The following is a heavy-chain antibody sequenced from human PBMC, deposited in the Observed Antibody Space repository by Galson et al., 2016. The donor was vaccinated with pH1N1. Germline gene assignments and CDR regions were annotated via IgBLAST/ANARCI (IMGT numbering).Heavy chain of an antibody. CDR2: ISASSLSI. CDR1: GFTFSSYW. Sequence: SLRLSCAAPGFTFSSYWMSWVRQAPGKGLEWLSYISASSLSIYYADSVKGRFTISRDNAKKSLYLQMNSLRDDDTAMYYCARGGRLPTRPLEGDDSWGQGTLVTVSS. D-gene: IGHD3-3*01. J-gene: IGHJ4*02. V-gene: IGHV3-48*02. CDR3: ARGGRLPTRPLEGDDS.